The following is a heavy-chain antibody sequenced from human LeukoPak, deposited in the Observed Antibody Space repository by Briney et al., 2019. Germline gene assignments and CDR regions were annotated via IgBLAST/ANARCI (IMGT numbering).Heavy chain of an antibody. J-gene: IGHJ4*02. CDR3: ARERPIVGATH. CDR1: GYTFTSYG. CDR2: ISPYNGNT. V-gene: IGHV1-18*01. Sequence: ASVKVSCKASGYTFTSYGITWVRQAAGQGLEWMGWISPYNGNTNYAQKFQGRVTMTTDTSTSTAYMEVRSLRSDDTAVYYCARERPIVGATHWGQGTLVTVSS. D-gene: IGHD1-26*01.